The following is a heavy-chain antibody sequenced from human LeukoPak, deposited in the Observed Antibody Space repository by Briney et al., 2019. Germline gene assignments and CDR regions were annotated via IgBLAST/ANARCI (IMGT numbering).Heavy chain of an antibody. CDR2: INHSGST. CDR1: GGSFSGYY. Sequence: PSETLSLTCAVYGGSFSGYYWSWLRQPPGEGLEWIGEINHSGSTNYNPSLKSRVTISVDTSKNQFSLKLSSVPAADTAVYYCAVEAVAAAMFDYWGQGTLVTVSS. D-gene: IGHD6-13*01. CDR3: AVEAVAAAMFDY. J-gene: IGHJ4*02. V-gene: IGHV4-34*01.